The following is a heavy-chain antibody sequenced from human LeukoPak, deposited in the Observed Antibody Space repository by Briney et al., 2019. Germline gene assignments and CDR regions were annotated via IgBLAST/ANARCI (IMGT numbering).Heavy chain of an antibody. CDR1: GGSFSGYY. CDR3: ARNVASGQWLVPYYFDY. CDR2: INHSGST. Sequence: PSETLSLTCAVYGGSFSGYYWSWIRQPPGKGLEWIGEINHSGSTNYNPSLKSRVTISVDTSKNQFSLKQSSVTAADTAVYYCARNVASGQWLVPYYFDYWGQGTLVTVSS. D-gene: IGHD6-19*01. J-gene: IGHJ4*02. V-gene: IGHV4-34*01.